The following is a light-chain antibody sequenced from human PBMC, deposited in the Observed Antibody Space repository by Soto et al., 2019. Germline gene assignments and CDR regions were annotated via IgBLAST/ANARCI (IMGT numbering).Light chain of an antibody. CDR1: QSVSSY. V-gene: IGKV3-20*01. Sequence: EIVLTQSPATLSLSPGERATLSCRASQSVSSYLAWYQQKPGQAPRLLIYGVFSRATGIPDRFSGSGSGTDFTLTISRLEPEDFAVYYCQQYGDSPWTFGQGTKVEIK. CDR3: QQYGDSPWT. CDR2: GVF. J-gene: IGKJ1*01.